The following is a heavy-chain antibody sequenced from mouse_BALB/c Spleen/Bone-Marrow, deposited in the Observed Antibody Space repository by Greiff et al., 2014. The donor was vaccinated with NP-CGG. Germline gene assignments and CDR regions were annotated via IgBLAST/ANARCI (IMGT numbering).Heavy chain of an antibody. CDR3: ARSLYGYDWYFDV. V-gene: IGHV1-14*01. J-gene: IGHJ1*01. CDR2: INPYNDGT. CDR1: GYTFTSYV. Sequence: ESGPELVKPGASVKMSCKASGYTFTSYVMHWVKQKPGQGLEWIGNINPYNDGTKYNEKFEGKATLTSDKSSSTAFMELSSLTSEDSAVYYCARSLYGYDWYFDVWGAGTTVTVSS. D-gene: IGHD2-2*01.